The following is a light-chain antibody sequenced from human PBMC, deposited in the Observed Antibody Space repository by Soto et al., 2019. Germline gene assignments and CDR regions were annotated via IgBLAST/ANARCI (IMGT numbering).Light chain of an antibody. CDR3: QQYDNWPYT. CDR2: GAS. Sequence: EIVMTHSPATLSVSPGERATLSCRASQSVSNNLAWYQQKPGQAPRLLIYGASTRATAIPARFSGSESRTEFTLTISSVQSEDFAVYFCQQYDNWPYTFGQGTKLEIK. J-gene: IGKJ2*01. CDR1: QSVSNN. V-gene: IGKV3-15*01.